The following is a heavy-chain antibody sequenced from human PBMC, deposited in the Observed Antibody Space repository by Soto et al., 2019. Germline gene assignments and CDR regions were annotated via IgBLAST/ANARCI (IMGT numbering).Heavy chain of an antibody. CDR1: GFTFNLYG. CDR2: TSYDGSNK. CDR3: AKDSGYSGYDVYDYYYGMDV. Sequence: QVQLVESGGGVVQPGRSLRLSCAASGFTFNLYGMHWVRQAPGKGLEWVAVTSYDGSNKYYADSVKGRFTISRDNSKNTLYLQMNSLRVEDTAVYYCAKDSGYSGYDVYDYYYGMDVWGQGTTVTVSS. D-gene: IGHD5-12*01. V-gene: IGHV3-30*18. J-gene: IGHJ6*02.